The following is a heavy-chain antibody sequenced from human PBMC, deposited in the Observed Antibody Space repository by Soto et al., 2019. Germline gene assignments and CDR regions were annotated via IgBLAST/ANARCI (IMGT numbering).Heavy chain of an antibody. D-gene: IGHD5-18*01. J-gene: IGHJ4*02. CDR3: ARLPSFGYSYGSNYFDY. Sequence: SETLSLTCTVSGGSISSYYWGWIRQPPGKGLEWIGSIYYSGSTYYNPSLKSRVTISVDTSKNQFSLKLSSVTAADTAVYYCARLPSFGYSYGSNYFDYWGQGTLVTVSS. CDR1: GGSISSYY. V-gene: IGHV4-39*01. CDR2: IYYSGST.